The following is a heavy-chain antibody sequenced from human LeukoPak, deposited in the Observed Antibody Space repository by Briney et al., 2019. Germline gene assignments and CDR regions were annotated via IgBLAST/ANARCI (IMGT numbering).Heavy chain of an antibody. Sequence: SVKVSCKASGGTFSSYAISWVRQAPGQGLEWMGRIIPILGIANYAQKFQGRVTITADKSTSTAYMELSSLRSEDTAVYYCARGEAARAVNAFDIWGQGTMVTVSS. CDR2: IIPILGIA. J-gene: IGHJ3*02. V-gene: IGHV1-69*04. CDR1: GGTFSSYA. D-gene: IGHD6-6*01. CDR3: ARGEAARAVNAFDI.